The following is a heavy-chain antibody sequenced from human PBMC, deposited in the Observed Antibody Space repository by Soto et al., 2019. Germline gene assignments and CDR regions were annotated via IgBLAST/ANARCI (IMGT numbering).Heavy chain of an antibody. D-gene: IGHD3-16*01. CDR2: IYHSGSS. V-gene: IGHV4-59*01. CDR1: GGSINSYS. J-gene: IGHJ5*02. Sequence: PSETLSLTCTVSGGSINSYSWSWIRQTPGKGLEWIANIYHSGSSNYNPSLKSRVIISVDTPNNQFSLTLTPVTPAHTAVYYWAKGGLWERGDWFDPWGQGTPVTGS. CDR3: AKGGLWERGDWFDP.